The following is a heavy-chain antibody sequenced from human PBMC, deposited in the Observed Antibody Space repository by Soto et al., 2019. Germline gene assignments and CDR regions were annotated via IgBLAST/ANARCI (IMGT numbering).Heavy chain of an antibody. D-gene: IGHD3-10*01. CDR3: ARVGITMVRGAPPYYFDY. CDR1: GGSISSGGYY. V-gene: IGHV4-31*01. CDR2: IYYSGST. J-gene: IGHJ4*02. Sequence: QVQLQESGPGLVKPSQTLSLTCTVSGGSISSGGYYWSWIRQHPGKGLEWIGYIYYSGSTYYNPSLKSLVTISLDTSKNQFSLKLSSLTAADTAVYYCARVGITMVRGAPPYYFDYWGQGTLVTVSS.